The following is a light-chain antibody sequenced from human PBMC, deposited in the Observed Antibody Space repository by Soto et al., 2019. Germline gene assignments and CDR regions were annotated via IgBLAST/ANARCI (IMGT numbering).Light chain of an antibody. CDR3: CSNAGSSTWV. Sequence: QSALTQPASVSGSPGQSITISCTGTSSDVGNYNLVYWCQLHPGKAPKLMIYEVTKRPSGVSNRFSGSKSGNTASLTISGLQAEDEADYYCCSNAGSSTWVFGGGTKLTVL. CDR1: SSDVGNYNL. J-gene: IGLJ3*02. CDR2: EVT. V-gene: IGLV2-23*02.